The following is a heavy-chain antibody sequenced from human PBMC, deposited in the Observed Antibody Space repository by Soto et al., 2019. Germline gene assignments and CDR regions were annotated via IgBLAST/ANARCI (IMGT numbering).Heavy chain of an antibody. J-gene: IGHJ6*02. CDR3: ARPGVGVITGGRDV. CDR2: IWYDGSNK. Sequence: QVQLVESGGGVVQPGRSLRLSCAASGFTFSSYGMHWVRQAPGKGLEWVAVIWYDGSNKYYADSVKSRFTISRDNSKNTLYLQMNSLRAEDTAVYYCARPGVGVITGGRDVWGQGTTVTVSS. D-gene: IGHD3-22*01. V-gene: IGHV3-33*01. CDR1: GFTFSSYG.